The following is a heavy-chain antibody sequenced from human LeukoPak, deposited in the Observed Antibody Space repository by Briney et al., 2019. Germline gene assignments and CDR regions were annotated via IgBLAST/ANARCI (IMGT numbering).Heavy chain of an antibody. D-gene: IGHD6-19*01. CDR2: ISSSGSTS. J-gene: IGHJ4*02. Sequence: PGGSLRLSCAASGFTFSRYAMNWVRQAPGKRLEWVSYISSSGSTSTYAGSVKGRFIISRENARNSLYLEMNTLIAEDTAVYYCAREIVSAVAGNFDYWGQGTLVTVSS. V-gene: IGHV3-48*03. CDR1: GFTFSRYA. CDR3: AREIVSAVAGNFDY.